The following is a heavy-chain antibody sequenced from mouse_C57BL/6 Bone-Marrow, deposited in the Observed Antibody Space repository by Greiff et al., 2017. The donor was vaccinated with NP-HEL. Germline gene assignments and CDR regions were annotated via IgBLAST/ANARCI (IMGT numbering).Heavy chain of an antibody. J-gene: IGHJ4*01. V-gene: IGHV1-5*01. CDR1: GYTFTSYW. D-gene: IGHD2-2*01. CDR2: IYPGNSDT. Sequence: EVQLQQSGTVLARPGASVKMSCKTSGYTFTSYWMHWVKQRPGQGLEWIGAIYPGNSDTSYNQKFKGKAKLTAVTSASTAYMELSSLTNEDSAVYYCTRRGLWLRRVPYYAMDYWGQGTSVTVSS. CDR3: TRRGLWLRRVPYYAMDY.